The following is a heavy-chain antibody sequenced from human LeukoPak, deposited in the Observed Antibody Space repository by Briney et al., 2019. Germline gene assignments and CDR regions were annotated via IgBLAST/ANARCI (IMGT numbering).Heavy chain of an antibody. CDR1: GYTFTSYG. V-gene: IGHV1-18*01. J-gene: IGHJ5*02. CDR2: ISAYNGNT. Sequence: GASVKVSCQASGYTFTSYGISWVRPAPGQGREWVGWISAYNGNTNYAQKLQGRVTMTTDTSTSTAYMELRSLRSDDTAVYYCARVREQSWFDPWGQGTPVTVSS. CDR3: ARVREQSWFDP. D-gene: IGHD6-13*01.